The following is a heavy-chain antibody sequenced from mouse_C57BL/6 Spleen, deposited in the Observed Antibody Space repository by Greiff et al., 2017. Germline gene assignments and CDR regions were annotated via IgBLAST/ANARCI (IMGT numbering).Heavy chain of an antibody. J-gene: IGHJ3*01. D-gene: IGHD2-3*01. Sequence: EVQGVESGGGLVKPGGSLKLSCAASGFTFSSYAMSWVRQTPEKRLEWVATISDGGSYTYYPDNVKGRFTISRDNAKNNLYLQMGHLKSEDTAMYYCARGWLLPSWFAYWGQGTLVTVSA. CDR1: GFTFSSYA. CDR3: ARGWLLPSWFAY. CDR2: ISDGGSYT. V-gene: IGHV5-4*01.